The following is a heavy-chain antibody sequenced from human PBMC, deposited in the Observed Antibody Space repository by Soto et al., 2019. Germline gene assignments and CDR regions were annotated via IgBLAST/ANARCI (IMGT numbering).Heavy chain of an antibody. D-gene: IGHD1-1*01. V-gene: IGHV3-30-3*01. CDR3: ARPHIKSAWNDGFDI. J-gene: IGHJ3*02. CDR2: ISYDGGTT. Sequence: PGGSLRLSCAASGFTFDDYSMHWVRQAPGKGLEWVALISYDGGTTYYGDSVKGRFTISRDDSKNTLFLQMNSLRSEDTAVYYCARPHIKSAWNDGFDIWGQGTVVTVSS. CDR1: GFTFDDYS.